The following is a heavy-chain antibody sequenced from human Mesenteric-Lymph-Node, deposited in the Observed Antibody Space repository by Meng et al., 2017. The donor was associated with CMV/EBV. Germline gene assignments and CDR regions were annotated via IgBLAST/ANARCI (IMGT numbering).Heavy chain of an antibody. V-gene: IGHV3-7*04. D-gene: IGHD3-10*01. Sequence: GESLKISCVASGFTFTSYWMSWVRQAPGKGLEWVANINQDGSEKYYVDSVKGRFTISRDNAKTSLYLQTNSLRAEDTAVYYCARGYGLFDYWGQGTLVTVSS. CDR1: GFTFTSYW. CDR3: ARGYGLFDY. J-gene: IGHJ4*02. CDR2: INQDGSEK.